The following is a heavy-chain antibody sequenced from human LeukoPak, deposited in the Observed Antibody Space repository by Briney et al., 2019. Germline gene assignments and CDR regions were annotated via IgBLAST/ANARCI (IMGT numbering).Heavy chain of an antibody. J-gene: IGHJ5*02. CDR3: ARVAISAVGTTWFDP. Sequence: GGTLRLSCAASGFTFNRYGMSWVRQAPGKGLEWVSAISGSGGTTYYADSVKGRFTISRDNSKNTLYLQMNSLRADDTAIYYCARVAISAVGTTWFDPWGQGTLVTVSS. V-gene: IGHV3-23*01. CDR1: GFTFNRYG. CDR2: ISGSGGTT. D-gene: IGHD6-13*01.